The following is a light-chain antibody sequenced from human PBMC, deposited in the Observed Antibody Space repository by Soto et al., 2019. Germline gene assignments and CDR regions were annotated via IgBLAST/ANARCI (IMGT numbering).Light chain of an antibody. CDR1: QNVDSSY. Sequence: EVVLTQSPGTLSLSPGQRATLSCRASQNVDSSYLAWFQQRPGQTPRLLIYGASTRATGIPARFSGSGSGAEFTLTISGLQSEDSGVYFCHEYNTWPWTFGQGTKVDIK. CDR2: GAS. CDR3: HEYNTWPWT. V-gene: IGKV3-15*01. J-gene: IGKJ1*01.